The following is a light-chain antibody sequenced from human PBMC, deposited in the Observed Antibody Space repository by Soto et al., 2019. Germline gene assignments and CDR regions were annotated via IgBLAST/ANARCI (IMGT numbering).Light chain of an antibody. Sequence: DIQFTQSPSFLSASVGDEVTLTCRASRTVSNWLAWYQHQPGRAPRLLISRASILESGVPPRFSGSGFGTEFTLTIDSLQPDDFGTYYCQQYNSYALTFGQGAKVDI. V-gene: IGKV1-5*03. CDR2: RAS. CDR3: QQYNSYALT. CDR1: RTVSNW. J-gene: IGKJ1*01.